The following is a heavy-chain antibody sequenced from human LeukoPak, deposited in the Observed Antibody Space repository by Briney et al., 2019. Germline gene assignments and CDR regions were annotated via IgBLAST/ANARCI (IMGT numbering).Heavy chain of an antibody. CDR1: GFTFSSYS. Sequence: GGSLRLSCAASGFTFSSYSMNWVRQAPGKGLEWVSYISSSSSTIYYADSVKGRFTISRDNAKNSLYLQMNSLRAEDTAVYYCARVRIVVVPAEATYYFDYWGQGTLVTVSS. D-gene: IGHD2-2*01. V-gene: IGHV3-48*04. CDR2: ISSSSSTI. J-gene: IGHJ4*02. CDR3: ARVRIVVVPAEATYYFDY.